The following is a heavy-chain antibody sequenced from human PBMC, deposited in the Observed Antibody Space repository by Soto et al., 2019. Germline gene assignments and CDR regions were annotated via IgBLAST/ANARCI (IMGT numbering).Heavy chain of an antibody. V-gene: IGHV3-33*01. J-gene: IGHJ6*02. CDR2: IWYDGSNK. CDR3: ARDSLYYDFWSGSRYYYYYGMDV. Sequence: GGSLRLSCAASGFTFSSYGMHWVSQAPGKGLEWVAVIWYDGSNKYYADSVKGRFTISRDNSKNTLYLQMNSLRAEDTAVYYCARDSLYYDFWSGSRYYYYYGMDVWGQGTTVTVSS. D-gene: IGHD3-3*01. CDR1: GFTFSSYG.